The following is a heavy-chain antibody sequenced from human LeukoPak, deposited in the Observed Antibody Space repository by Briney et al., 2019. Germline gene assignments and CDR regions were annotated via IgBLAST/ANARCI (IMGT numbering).Heavy chain of an antibody. V-gene: IGHV3-30-3*01. D-gene: IGHD6-19*01. Sequence: GRSLRLSCAASGSTFSSYAMHWVRQAPGKGLEWVAVISYDGSNKYYADSVKGRFTISRDNSKNTLYLQMNSLRAEDTAVYYCARSSGWLRGYFDYWGQGTLVTVSS. CDR2: ISYDGSNK. J-gene: IGHJ4*02. CDR3: ARSSGWLRGYFDY. CDR1: GSTFSSYA.